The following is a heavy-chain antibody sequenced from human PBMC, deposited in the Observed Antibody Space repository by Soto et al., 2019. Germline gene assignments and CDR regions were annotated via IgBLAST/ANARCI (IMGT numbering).Heavy chain of an antibody. V-gene: IGHV3-48*01. Sequence: EVQLVESGGGLVQPGGSLRLSCAASGFTFSSYSMHWVRQAPGKGLEWVSYISSSSSTIYYADSVKGRFTISRDNSKNSLSLQNNSPRAEDTAVYYCGRGLWFDYWGQGTLVTVSS. D-gene: IGHD3-10*01. CDR2: ISSSSSTI. J-gene: IGHJ4*02. CDR1: GFTFSSYS. CDR3: GRGLWFDY.